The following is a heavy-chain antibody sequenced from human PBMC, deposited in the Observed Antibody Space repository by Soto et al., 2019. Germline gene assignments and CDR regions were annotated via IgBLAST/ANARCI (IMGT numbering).Heavy chain of an antibody. CDR2: MSHSGGT. D-gene: IGHD1-1*01. V-gene: IGHV4-34*01. J-gene: IGHJ3*02. Sequence: QVQLQQWGAGLLKPSETLSLTCAVYGGFVSSGSYYWSWIRQPPGKGLEWIGEMSHSGGTRFNPSLKSRVTISGDTSKNQFSLKMSSVTAADTALYYCARVERGTATTVVDAFDIWGPGTMVTVSS. CDR3: ARVERGTATTVVDAFDI. CDR1: GGFVSSGSYY.